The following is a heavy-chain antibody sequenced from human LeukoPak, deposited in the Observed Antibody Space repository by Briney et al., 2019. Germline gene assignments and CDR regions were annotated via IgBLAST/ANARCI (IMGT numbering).Heavy chain of an antibody. V-gene: IGHV3-23*01. D-gene: IGHD6-13*01. Sequence: GGSLRLSCAASGFTFSSYAMSWVRKAPGKGLEWVSAISGSGGSTYYADSVKGRFTISRDNSKNTLYLQMNSLRAEDTAVYYCAKDAYSSSWPASYYYYMDVWGKGTTVTVSS. J-gene: IGHJ6*03. CDR3: AKDAYSSSWPASYYYYMDV. CDR1: GFTFSSYA. CDR2: ISGSGGST.